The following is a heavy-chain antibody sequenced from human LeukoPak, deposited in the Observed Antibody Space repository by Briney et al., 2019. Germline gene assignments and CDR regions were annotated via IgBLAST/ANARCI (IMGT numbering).Heavy chain of an antibody. J-gene: IGHJ5*02. CDR2: IHYSGST. V-gene: IGHV4-59*01. CDR1: GGSISGYY. D-gene: IGHD6-19*01. Sequence: SDTLSLTCTVSGGSISGYYWSWVRQPPGKGLEWIGYIHYSGSTNYNPSLKSRVTISLDTSKNQFSLKLTSVTAADTAVYYCAREGQWLPDWFDPWGQGTLVTVSS. CDR3: AREGQWLPDWFDP.